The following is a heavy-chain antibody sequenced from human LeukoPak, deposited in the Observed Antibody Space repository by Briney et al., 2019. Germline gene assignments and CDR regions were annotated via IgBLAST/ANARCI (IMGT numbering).Heavy chain of an antibody. CDR1: GYTFIGYY. V-gene: IGHV1-2*06. CDR3: ARPDCGGDCRLIQY. J-gene: IGHJ1*01. CDR2: INPNSGDT. Sequence: GASVKVSCKASGYTFIGYYMHWVRQAPGQGLEWMGRINPNSGDTEFAQKFQGRVTMTRDTSISTTYMELSRLRSDDTAVYYCARPDCGGDCRLIQYWGQGTLVTVSS. D-gene: IGHD2-21*01.